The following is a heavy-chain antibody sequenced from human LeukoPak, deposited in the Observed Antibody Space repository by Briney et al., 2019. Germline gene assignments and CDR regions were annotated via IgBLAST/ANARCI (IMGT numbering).Heavy chain of an antibody. CDR2: INPNSGGT. J-gene: IGHJ4*02. CDR1: GYTFTGYY. CDR3: ARSKGVSGSYPTDY. V-gene: IGHV1-2*02. Sequence: ASVKVSCKASGYTFTGYYMHWVRQAPGQGLEWMGWINPNSGGTNYAQKFQGRVTMTRDTSISTAYMELSRLRSDDTAVYYCARSKGVSGSYPTDYWGQGTLVTVSS. D-gene: IGHD1-26*01.